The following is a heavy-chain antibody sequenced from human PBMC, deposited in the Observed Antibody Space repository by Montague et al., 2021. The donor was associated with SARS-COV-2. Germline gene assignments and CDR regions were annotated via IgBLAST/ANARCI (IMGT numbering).Heavy chain of an antibody. CDR2: INHSGST. Sequence: SETLSLTCGVYGGPFSGYYYCWIRQPPGKGLEWIGEINHSGSTNXNPSLKRRVTISVDTSKNQFSLKLSSVTAADTAVDYCAREGVGATTNDAFDIWGQGTMVTVSS. J-gene: IGHJ3*02. D-gene: IGHD1-26*01. CDR3: AREGVGATTNDAFDI. CDR1: GGPFSGYY. V-gene: IGHV4-34*01.